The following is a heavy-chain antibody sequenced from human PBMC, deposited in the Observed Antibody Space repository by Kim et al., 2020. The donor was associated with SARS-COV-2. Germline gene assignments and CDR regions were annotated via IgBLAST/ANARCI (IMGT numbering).Heavy chain of an antibody. CDR1: GFTFSSYG. CDR3: AKGARPFYYDSSGYNY. J-gene: IGHJ4*02. CDR2: ISYDGSNK. Sequence: GGSLRLSCAASGFTFSSYGMHWVRQAPGKGLEWVAVISYDGSNKYYADSVKGRFTISRDNSKNTLYLQMNSLRAEDTAVYYCAKGARPFYYDSSGYNYWGQGTLVTVSS. D-gene: IGHD3-22*01. V-gene: IGHV3-30*18.